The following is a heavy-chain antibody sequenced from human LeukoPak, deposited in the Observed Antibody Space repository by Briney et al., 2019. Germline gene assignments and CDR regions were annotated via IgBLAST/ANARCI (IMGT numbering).Heavy chain of an antibody. D-gene: IGHD4-23*01. Sequence: SVKVSCKASGGTFSSYAIDWVRQAPGQGLEWMGGIIPIFGTTNYAQKFQGRVTITAVESMRTAYMELSSLRSEDTGVYYCASGWLAETTVVTPYNYWGQGTLVTVSS. CDR3: ASGWLAETTVVTPYNY. CDR1: GGTFSSYA. J-gene: IGHJ4*02. V-gene: IGHV1-69*13. CDR2: IIPIFGTT.